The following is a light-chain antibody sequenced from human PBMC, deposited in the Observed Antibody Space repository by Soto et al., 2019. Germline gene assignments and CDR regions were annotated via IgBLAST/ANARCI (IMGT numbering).Light chain of an antibody. CDR3: QQRSSVIT. CDR1: QSVASH. Sequence: EVVLTQSPASLSLSPGERATLSCRASQSVASHLAWYQQKPGQAPRLLIYDATTRATGIPARFSGKGFGTYFTLTISSLEPDDVARYYCQQRSSVITFGQGTRLDIK. J-gene: IGKJ5*01. CDR2: DAT. V-gene: IGKV3-11*01.